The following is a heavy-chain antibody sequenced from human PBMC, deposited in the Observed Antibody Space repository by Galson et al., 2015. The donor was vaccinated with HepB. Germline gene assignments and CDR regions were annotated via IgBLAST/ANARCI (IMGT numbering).Heavy chain of an antibody. V-gene: IGHV1-46*03. CDR1: GYTFTSYY. Sequence: SVKVYCKASGYTFTSYYMHWVRQAPGQGLEWMGIINPSGGSTSYAQKFQGRVTMTRDTSTSTVYMELSSLRSEDTAVYYCARGHRITIFGVVIKYYFDYWGQGTLVTVSS. CDR2: INPSGGST. D-gene: IGHD3-3*01. J-gene: IGHJ4*02. CDR3: ARGHRITIFGVVIKYYFDY.